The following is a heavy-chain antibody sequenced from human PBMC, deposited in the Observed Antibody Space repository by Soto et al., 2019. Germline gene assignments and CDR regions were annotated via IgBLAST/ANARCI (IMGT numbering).Heavy chain of an antibody. Sequence: EVQLLESGGGLVQPGGSLRLSCAASGFTFSSYAMSWVRQAPGKGLGWVSAISGSGGSTYYADSVKGRFTISSDNSKNTLYLQMNSLRAEDTAVYYCAKAEITMVRGVITAQARWVLYGMDVWGQGTTVTVSS. CDR2: ISGSGGST. J-gene: IGHJ6*02. CDR1: GFTFSSYA. V-gene: IGHV3-23*01. CDR3: AKAEITMVRGVITAQARWVLYGMDV. D-gene: IGHD3-10*01.